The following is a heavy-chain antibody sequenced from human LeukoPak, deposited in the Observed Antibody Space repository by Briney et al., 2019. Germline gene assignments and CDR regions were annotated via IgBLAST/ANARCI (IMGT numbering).Heavy chain of an antibody. Sequence: SVKVSCKASGGTFSSYAISWVRQAPGQGLEWMGGIIPIFGTANYAQSFQGRVTITTDESTSTAYMEPSSLRSEDTAVYYCARVTDQYYYDSSGYYTLGYWGQGTLVTVSS. CDR2: IIPIFGTA. J-gene: IGHJ4*02. V-gene: IGHV1-69*05. CDR1: GGTFSSYA. CDR3: ARVTDQYYYDSSGYYTLGY. D-gene: IGHD3-22*01.